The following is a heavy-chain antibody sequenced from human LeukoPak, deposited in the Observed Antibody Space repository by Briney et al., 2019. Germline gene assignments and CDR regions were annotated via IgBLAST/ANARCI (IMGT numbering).Heavy chain of an antibody. D-gene: IGHD5-24*01. CDR3: AREGWLQLEY. Sequence: SETLSLTCTVSGYSISSDYYWSWIRQPPGKGLEWIGSIYHSGSTYYNPSLKSRVTISVDTSKNQFSLKLRSVTAADTAVYFCAREGWLQLEYWGQGILVTVSS. CDR2: IYHSGST. J-gene: IGHJ4*02. CDR1: GYSISSDYY. V-gene: IGHV4-38-2*02.